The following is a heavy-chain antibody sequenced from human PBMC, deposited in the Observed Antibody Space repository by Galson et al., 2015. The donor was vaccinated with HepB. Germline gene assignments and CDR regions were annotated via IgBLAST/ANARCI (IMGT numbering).Heavy chain of an antibody. J-gene: IGHJ3*02. CDR3: ARDRTVDIVATVRSFDI. V-gene: IGHV3-21*01. CDR1: GFTFSSYS. CDR2: ISSSSSYI. Sequence: SLRLSCAASGFTFSSYSMNWVRQAPGKGLEWVSSISSSSSYIYYADSVKGRFTISRDNAKNSLYLQMNSLRAEDTAVYYCARDRTVDIVATVRSFDIWGQGTMVTVSS. D-gene: IGHD5-12*01.